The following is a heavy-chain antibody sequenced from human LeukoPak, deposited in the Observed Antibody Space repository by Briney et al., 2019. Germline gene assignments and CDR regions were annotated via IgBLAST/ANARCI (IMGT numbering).Heavy chain of an antibody. V-gene: IGHV3-21*01. CDR3: ARRERFDY. Sequence: GGSLRLSCAASGFTVSSNYMSWVRQAPGKGLEWGSSISSSSSYIYYADSVKGRFTISRDNAKNSLYLQMNSLRAEDTAVYYCARRERFDYWGQGTLVTVSS. CDR2: ISSSSSYI. J-gene: IGHJ4*02. D-gene: IGHD1-26*01. CDR1: GFTVSSNY.